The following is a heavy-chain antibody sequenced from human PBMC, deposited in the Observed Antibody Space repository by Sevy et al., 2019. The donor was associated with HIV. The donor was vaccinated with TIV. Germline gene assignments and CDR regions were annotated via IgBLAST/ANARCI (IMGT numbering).Heavy chain of an antibody. CDR1: GGTIVSSGHY. D-gene: IGHD5-12*01. CDR3: AREAGGYDYDCGMDV. V-gene: IGHV4-39*02. CDR2: IYYNGHT. Sequence: SETLSLTCSVSGGTIVSSGHYWGWIRQTPGKGLEWIGSIYYNGHTYYNPSLNSRRTISIDTSKNQFSLNLSSVTAADTAIYFCAREAGGYDYDCGMDVWGQGTTVTVSS. J-gene: IGHJ6*02.